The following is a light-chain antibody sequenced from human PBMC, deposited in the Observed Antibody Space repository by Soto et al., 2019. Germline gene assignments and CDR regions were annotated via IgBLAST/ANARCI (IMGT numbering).Light chain of an antibody. V-gene: IGKV3-20*01. CDR3: QQYGSSPPRYT. J-gene: IGKJ2*01. CDR1: QSVSSSY. Sequence: EIVLTQSPGTLSLSPGERATLTCRASQSVSSSYLAWYQQKPGQAPRLLIYGASSRATGIPERFSGSGSGTGFTLTISRLEPEDVAVYYCQQYGSSPPRYTFGQGTKLEIK. CDR2: GAS.